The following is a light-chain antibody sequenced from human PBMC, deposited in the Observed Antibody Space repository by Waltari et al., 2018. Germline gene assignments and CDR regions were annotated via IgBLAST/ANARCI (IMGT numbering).Light chain of an antibody. V-gene: IGKV1-5*01. CDR2: DAS. CDR1: QSISSR. Sequence: DIQMTQSPSTLSASVGDRVTITCRSSQSISSRVAWYQQKPGKAPKLLIYDASSLESGVPSRFSGSGSGTEFTLTISSLQPDDFATYYCQQYNSLWTFGQGTKVEIK. CDR3: QQYNSLWT. J-gene: IGKJ1*01.